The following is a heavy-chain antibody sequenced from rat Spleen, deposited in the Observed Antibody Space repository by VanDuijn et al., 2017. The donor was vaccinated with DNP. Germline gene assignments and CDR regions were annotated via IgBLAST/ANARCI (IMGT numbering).Heavy chain of an antibody. CDR2: ISYDRSST. Sequence: EVQLVESGGGLVQPGRSLKLSCAASGFTFSDYNMAWVRQAPKKGLEWVATISYDRSSTHYRDSVKGRFTISRDNAKSTLYLQMNSLRSEDMATYYCIRWNSGHFDYWGQGVMVTVSS. V-gene: IGHV5-7*01. CDR1: GFTFSDYN. J-gene: IGHJ2*01. CDR3: IRWNSGHFDY. D-gene: IGHD4-3*01.